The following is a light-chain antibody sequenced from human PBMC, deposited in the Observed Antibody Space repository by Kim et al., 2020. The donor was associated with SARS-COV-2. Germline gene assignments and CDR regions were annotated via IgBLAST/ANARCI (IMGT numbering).Light chain of an antibody. Sequence: ASVGGRVAMACRASEGIGNYLAWFQQKPGKAPKSLIYETSTLGSGGPAKCSGSGSGTDFTLTINNLQPEDFATYYCQHYSDYPVTFGQGTRLEIK. CDR2: ETS. J-gene: IGKJ5*01. V-gene: IGKV1-16*02. CDR1: EGIGNY. CDR3: QHYSDYPVT.